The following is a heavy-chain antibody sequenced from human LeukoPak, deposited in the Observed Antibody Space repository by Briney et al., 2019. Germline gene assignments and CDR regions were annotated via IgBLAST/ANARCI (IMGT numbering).Heavy chain of an antibody. Sequence: SGGSLRLSCAASGFTFNYAWMSWVRQVPGKGLEWVGQTVSEIDGGTTDYAAPVKGRFTISRDDSKSTLYLQMNSLKIEDTAVYYCTTDEDWNYARKDVWGQGATVIVSS. CDR3: TTDEDWNYARKDV. CDR1: GFTFNYAW. D-gene: IGHD1-7*01. V-gene: IGHV3-15*04. CDR2: TVSEIDGGTT. J-gene: IGHJ6*02.